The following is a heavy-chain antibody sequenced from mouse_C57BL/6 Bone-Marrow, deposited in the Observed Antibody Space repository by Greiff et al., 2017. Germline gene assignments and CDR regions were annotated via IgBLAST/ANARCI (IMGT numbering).Heavy chain of an antibody. Sequence: QVQLQQPGAELVKPGASVKMSCKASGYTFTSYWITWVKQRPGQGLEWIGDIYPGSGSTNYNEKFKGKATLTVDTSSSTAYMQLSSLTSEDSAVYYCARRIPDYAMDYWGQGTSVTVSS. CDR2: IYPGSGST. V-gene: IGHV1-55*01. J-gene: IGHJ4*01. CDR1: GYTFTSYW. CDR3: ARRIPDYAMDY. D-gene: IGHD5-1-1*01.